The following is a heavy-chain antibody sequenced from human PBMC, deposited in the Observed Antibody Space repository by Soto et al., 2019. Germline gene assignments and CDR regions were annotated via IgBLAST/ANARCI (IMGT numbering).Heavy chain of an antibody. CDR1: GGTFSSYA. J-gene: IGHJ5*02. D-gene: IGHD6-13*01. V-gene: IGHV1-69*13. CDR3: ARDPTPYSSSWYNWFDP. Sequence: SVKVSCKASGGTFSSYAISWVRQAPGQGLEWMGGIIPTFGTANYAQKFQGRVTITADESTSTAYMELSSLRSEDTAVYYCARDPTPYSSSWYNWFDPWGQGTLVTVSS. CDR2: IIPTFGTA.